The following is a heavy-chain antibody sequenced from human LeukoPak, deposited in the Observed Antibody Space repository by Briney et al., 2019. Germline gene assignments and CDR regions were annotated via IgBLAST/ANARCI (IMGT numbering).Heavy chain of an antibody. CDR2: IKQDGSEK. J-gene: IGHJ4*02. Sequence: GGSLRLSCAASGFTFSGYWMSWVRQAPGKGLEWVANIKQDGSEKYYVDSVKGRFTISRDNAKNSLYLQMNSLRAEDTAVYYCGRGHWGLDYWGQGALVTVSS. CDR1: GFTFSGYW. CDR3: GRGHWGLDY. V-gene: IGHV3-7*01. D-gene: IGHD7-27*01.